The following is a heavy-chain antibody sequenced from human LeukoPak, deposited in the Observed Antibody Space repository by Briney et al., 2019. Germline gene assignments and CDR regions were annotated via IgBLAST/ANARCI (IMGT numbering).Heavy chain of an antibody. CDR2: IYYSGST. Sequence: SETLSLTCAVYGGSFSGYYWSWIRQPPGKGLEWIGYIYYSGSTNYNPSLKSRVTISVDTSKNQFSLKLSSVTAADTAVYYCAGRYGDYYYYGMDVWGQGTTVTVSS. V-gene: IGHV4-59*08. D-gene: IGHD4-17*01. J-gene: IGHJ6*02. CDR1: GGSFSGYY. CDR3: AGRYGDYYYYGMDV.